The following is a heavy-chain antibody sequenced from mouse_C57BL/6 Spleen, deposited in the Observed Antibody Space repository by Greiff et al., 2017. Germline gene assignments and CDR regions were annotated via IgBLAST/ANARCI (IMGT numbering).Heavy chain of an antibody. D-gene: IGHD2-3*01. CDR2: IDPETGGT. V-gene: IGHV1-15*01. Sequence: VQLQQSGAELVRPGASVTLSCKASGYTFTDYEMHWVKQTPVHGLEWIGAIDPETGGTAYNQKFKGKAILTADKSSSTAYMGLRSLTSEDSAVYYCTRWGYYSRYFDVWGTGTTVTVSS. J-gene: IGHJ1*03. CDR3: TRWGYYSRYFDV. CDR1: GYTFTDYE.